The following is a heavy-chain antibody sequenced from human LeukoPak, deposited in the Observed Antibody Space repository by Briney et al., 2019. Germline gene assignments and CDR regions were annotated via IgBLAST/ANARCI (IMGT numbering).Heavy chain of an antibody. CDR3: ARHGGYSYGQEIDY. CDR1: GGSISSSSYY. CDR2: IYYSGST. J-gene: IGHJ4*02. V-gene: IGHV4-39*01. Sequence: SETLSLTCTVSGGSISSSSYYWGWIRQPPGKGREWIGSIYYSGSTYYNPSLKSRVTISVDTSKNQFSLKLSSVTAADTAVYCCARHGGYSYGQEIDYWGQGTLVTVSS. D-gene: IGHD5-18*01.